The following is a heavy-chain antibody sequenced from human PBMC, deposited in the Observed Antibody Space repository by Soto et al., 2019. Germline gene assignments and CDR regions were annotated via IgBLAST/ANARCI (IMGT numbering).Heavy chain of an antibody. CDR3: ARDSHHITMVRGVTSVDY. J-gene: IGHJ4*02. V-gene: IGHV3-33*01. CDR2: IWYDGSNK. Sequence: QVQLVESGGGVVQPGRSLRLSCAASGFTFSSYGMHWVRQAPGKGLEWVAVIWYDGSNKYYADSVKGRFTISRDNSKNTLYLQMNSLRAEDTAVYYCARDSHHITMVRGVTSVDYWGQGTLVTVSS. D-gene: IGHD3-10*01. CDR1: GFTFSSYG.